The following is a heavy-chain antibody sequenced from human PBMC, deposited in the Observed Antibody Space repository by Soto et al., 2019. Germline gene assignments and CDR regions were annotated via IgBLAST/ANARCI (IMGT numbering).Heavy chain of an antibody. Sequence: TLSLTCSVCGGSISIGDYYCIWIRQPPGKGLEWIGYIYYSGSTYYNPSLKSRVTISVDTSKNQFSLKLSSVTAADTAVYYCARAQGWFDPWGQGTLVTVSS. J-gene: IGHJ5*02. V-gene: IGHV4-30-4*01. CDR3: ARAQGWFDP. CDR1: GGSISIGDYY. CDR2: IYYSGST.